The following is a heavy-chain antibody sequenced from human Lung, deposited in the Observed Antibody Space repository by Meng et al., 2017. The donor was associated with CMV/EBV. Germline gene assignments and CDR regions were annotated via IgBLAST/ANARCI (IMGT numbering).Heavy chain of an antibody. CDR1: GFSLSTNGVG. V-gene: IGHV2-5*01. J-gene: IGHJ3*01. CDR3: AHRPLYPNGFDV. CDR2: IYWNDDK. Sequence: SGXXLVXPTQTLTLTCTFSGFSLSTNGVGVGWIRQPPGKALEWLALIYWNDDKRYSPSLRTRLTITKDTSKNQVVLRMTNLDPVDTATYFCAHRPLYPNGFDVXGQGXMVTVSS. D-gene: IGHD3-16*02.